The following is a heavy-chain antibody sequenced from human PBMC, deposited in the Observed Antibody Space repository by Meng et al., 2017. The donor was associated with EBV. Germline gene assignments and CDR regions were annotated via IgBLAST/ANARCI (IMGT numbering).Heavy chain of an antibody. CDR2: INPNSGGT. J-gene: IGHJ4*02. CDR1: VYTFTGYY. Sequence: QWEQLRSGVEVKNPGPSLKVSCQASVYTFTGYYMHWVRQAPGQGLEWMGRINPNSGGTNYAQKFQGRVTMTRDTSISTAYMELSRLRSDDTAVYYCARVGIAVAGTGDYWGQGTLVTVSS. V-gene: IGHV1-2*06. D-gene: IGHD6-19*01. CDR3: ARVGIAVAGTGDY.